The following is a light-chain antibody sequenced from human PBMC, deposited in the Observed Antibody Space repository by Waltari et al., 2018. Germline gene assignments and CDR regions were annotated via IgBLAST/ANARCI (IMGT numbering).Light chain of an antibody. CDR1: SRDVATYTY. CDR3: TSYTTSTTWV. V-gene: IGLV2-14*01. J-gene: IGLJ3*02. CDR2: EVS. Sequence: QSALTQPASVSGSPGQSVTLSCTGSSRDVATYTYVSWYQQHPGKVPKLMIYEVSNRPSGVSNRFSGSKSGNTASLTISGLQAEDEADYYCTSYTTSTTWVFGGGTKLTVL.